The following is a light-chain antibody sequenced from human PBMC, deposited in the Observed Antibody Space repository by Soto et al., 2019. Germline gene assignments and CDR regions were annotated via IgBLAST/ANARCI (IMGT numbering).Light chain of an antibody. J-gene: IGLJ1*01. CDR2: SNN. CDR3: AAWDDSLSGLYV. CDR1: SSNIGSNY. Sequence: QSVLTQPPSASGTPGQRVTISCSGSSSNIGSNYVYWYQQLPGTAPKLLIYSNNQRPSGVPDRFSGSKSGTSASLAINGLRSEDEADYYCAAWDDSLSGLYVFGTGTKVTVL. V-gene: IGLV1-47*02.